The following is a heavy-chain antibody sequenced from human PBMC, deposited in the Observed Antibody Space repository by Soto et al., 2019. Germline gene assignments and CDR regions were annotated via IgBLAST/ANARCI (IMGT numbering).Heavy chain of an antibody. J-gene: IGHJ4*02. CDR1: GFTFSSYG. CDR3: ARTMNGIAGYFDY. Sequence: QVQLVESGGGVVQPGRSLRLSCAASGFTFSSYGMHWVRQAPGKGLEWVAVIWYDGSNKYYADSVKGRFTISRDNSKNPLYLQMNSLRAEDTAVYYCARTMNGIAGYFDYWGQGTLVTVSS. D-gene: IGHD6-13*01. CDR2: IWYDGSNK. V-gene: IGHV3-33*01.